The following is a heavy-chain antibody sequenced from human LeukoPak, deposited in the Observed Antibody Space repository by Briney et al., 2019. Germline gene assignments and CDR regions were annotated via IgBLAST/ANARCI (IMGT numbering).Heavy chain of an antibody. CDR1: GYTFTGYY. CDR3: ARELSDAVGGGGSCYAY. CDR2: INPNSGGT. D-gene: IGHD2-15*01. V-gene: IGHV1-2*02. Sequence: ASVKVSCKASGYTFTGYYMHWVRQAPGQGLEWMGWINPNSGGTNYAQKFQGRVTITRDTSISTAYMELNRLRSDDTAVYYCARELSDAVGGGGSCYAYWGQGTLVTVSS. J-gene: IGHJ4*02.